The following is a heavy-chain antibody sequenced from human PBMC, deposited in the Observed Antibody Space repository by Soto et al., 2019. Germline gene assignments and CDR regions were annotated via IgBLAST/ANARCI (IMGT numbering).Heavy chain of an antibody. Sequence: QVQLVESGGGVVQPGRSLRLSCAASGFTFSSYGMHWVRQAPGKGLEWVAVIWYDGSNKYYADSVKGRFTISRDNSKNTLYLQMNSLRADDTAVYYCAREYDYSWGSYRYSDHPFDYWGQGTLVTVSS. CDR1: GFTFSSYG. J-gene: IGHJ4*02. CDR2: IWYDGSNK. CDR3: AREYDYSWGSYRYSDHPFDY. D-gene: IGHD3-16*02. V-gene: IGHV3-33*01.